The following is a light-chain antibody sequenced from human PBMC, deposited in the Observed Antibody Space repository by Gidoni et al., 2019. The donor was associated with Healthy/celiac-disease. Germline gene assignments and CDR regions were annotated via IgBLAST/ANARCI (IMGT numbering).Light chain of an antibody. CDR2: DAS. V-gene: IGKV1-33*01. CDR1: QDISNY. Sequence: DIQMTQSPSSLSASVGDRVTITCQASQDISNYLNWYQQKPGKAPKLLIYDASNLETGVPSRFSGSGSGTDFTFTISSLQPEDIATYYCQQYDNLPPYQFGQGTKLEIK. CDR3: QQYDNLPPYQ. J-gene: IGKJ2*01.